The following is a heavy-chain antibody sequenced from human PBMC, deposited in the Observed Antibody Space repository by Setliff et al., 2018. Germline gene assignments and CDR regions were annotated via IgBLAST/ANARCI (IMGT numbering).Heavy chain of an antibody. Sequence: RASVKVSCKASGYTFTSYGFSWVRQAPGQGLEWMGWISVYNGKTKYAQKFQGRVTMTTDTSTRTAYMEVTSLRSDDTAVYYCATEKFPGDWGDYWGQGTLVTVSS. CDR2: ISVYNGKT. CDR3: ATEKFPGDWGDY. J-gene: IGHJ4*02. D-gene: IGHD2-21*01. V-gene: IGHV1-18*01. CDR1: GYTFTSYG.